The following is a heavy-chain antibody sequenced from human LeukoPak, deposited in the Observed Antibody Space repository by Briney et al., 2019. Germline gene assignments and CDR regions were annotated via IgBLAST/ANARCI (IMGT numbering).Heavy chain of an antibody. CDR1: GYTFTSYD. D-gene: IGHD5-12*01. CDR2: MHPNSGNT. Sequence: GASVKVSCKASGYTFTSYDINWVRQPTGQGLEWMGGMHPNSGNTGYAQKFQGRVTMTRNTSISTAYMELSSLRSEDTAVYYCARNLLDIADPWESSGYWGQGTLVTVSS. CDR3: ARNLLDIADPWESSGY. V-gene: IGHV1-8*01. J-gene: IGHJ4*02.